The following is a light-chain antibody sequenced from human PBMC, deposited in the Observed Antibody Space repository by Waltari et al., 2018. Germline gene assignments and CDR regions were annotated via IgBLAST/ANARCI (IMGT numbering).Light chain of an antibody. CDR3: AAWDDSLNAFYV. CDR2: RNH. V-gene: IGLV1-47*01. CDR1: SSNIGRNY. J-gene: IGLJ1*01. Sequence: QSVLTQPPSASGTPGQRVTISCSGSSSNIGRNYVYWYQQLPGTAPRLLIYRNHQRPPGVPDRCSGSKAGTSASLAISGLRSEDEADYYCAAWDDSLNAFYVFGIGTKVTVL.